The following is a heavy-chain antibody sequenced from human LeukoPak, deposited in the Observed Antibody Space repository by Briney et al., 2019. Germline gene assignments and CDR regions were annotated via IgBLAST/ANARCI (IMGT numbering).Heavy chain of an antibody. J-gene: IGHJ4*02. Sequence: GGSLRLSCAASGFTFSSYAMSWVRQAPGKGLEWVSAISGSGGSTYYADSVKGRFTISRDNSKNTLYLQMNNLRAEDTAVYYCAKADYEQLLVYFDYWGQGTQVTVSS. CDR2: ISGSGGST. D-gene: IGHD6-19*01. V-gene: IGHV3-23*01. CDR3: AKADYEQLLVYFDY. CDR1: GFTFSSYA.